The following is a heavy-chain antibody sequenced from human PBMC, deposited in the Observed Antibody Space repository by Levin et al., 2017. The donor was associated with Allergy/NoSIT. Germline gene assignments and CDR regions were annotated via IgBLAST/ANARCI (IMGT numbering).Heavy chain of an antibody. J-gene: IGHJ4*02. V-gene: IGHV1-2*02. Sequence: ASVKVSCKASGYTFTGYYMHWVRQAPGQGLEWMGWINPNSGGTNYAQKFQGRVTMTRDTSISTAYMELSRLRSDDTAVYYCARDLPYDSSGYYGYWGQGTLVTVSS. CDR1: GYTFTGYY. D-gene: IGHD3-22*01. CDR2: INPNSGGT. CDR3: ARDLPYDSSGYYGY.